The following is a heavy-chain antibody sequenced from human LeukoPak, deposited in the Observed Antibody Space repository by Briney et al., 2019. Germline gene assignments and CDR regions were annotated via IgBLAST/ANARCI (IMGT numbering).Heavy chain of an antibody. CDR3: AKDLLVRGWAYYYMNV. D-gene: IGHD3-10*01. V-gene: IGHV3-43*02. CDR1: GFTFDDYV. CDR2: ISGDGGNT. J-gene: IGHJ6*03. Sequence: GGSLRLSCAASGFTFDDYVTHWVRQAPGKGLEWVSLISGDGGNTYYADSVKDRFTISRDNSENSLYLQMNSLRTEDTALYYCAKDLLVRGWAYYYMNVWGKGTAVTVSS.